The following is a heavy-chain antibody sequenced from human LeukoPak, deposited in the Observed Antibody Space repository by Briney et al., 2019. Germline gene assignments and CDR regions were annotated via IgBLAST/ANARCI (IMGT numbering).Heavy chain of an antibody. D-gene: IGHD3-22*01. CDR2: INHSGST. V-gene: IGHV4-34*01. J-gene: IGHJ3*02. CDR1: GGSFSGYY. CDR3: AREPRITMIVVVTKRDAFDI. Sequence: SETLSLTCAVHGGSFSGYYWSWIRQPPGKGLEWIGEINHSGSTNYNPSLKSRVTISVDTSKNQFSLKLSSVTAADTAVYYCAREPRITMIVVVTKRDAFDIWGQGTMVTVSS.